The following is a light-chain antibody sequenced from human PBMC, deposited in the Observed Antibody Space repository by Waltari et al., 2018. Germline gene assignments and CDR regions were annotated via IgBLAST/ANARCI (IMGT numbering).Light chain of an antibody. Sequence: QSVLTPPPSVSGAPGQRVTISCTGSDSTLGAGYDVHWYQQLPGTAPKLLIYGNTNRPSGVSDRFSGSKSGTSGSLAITGLQAEDEAYYYCQSYDRSLTGSWVFGGGTKLTVL. CDR2: GNT. V-gene: IGLV1-40*01. J-gene: IGLJ3*02. CDR1: DSTLGAGYD. CDR3: QSYDRSLTGSWV.